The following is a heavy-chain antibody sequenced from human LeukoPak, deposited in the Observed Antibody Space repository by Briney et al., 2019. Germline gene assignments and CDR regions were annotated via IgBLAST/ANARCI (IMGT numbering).Heavy chain of an antibody. CDR2: ISANNGKT. CDR3: ARESYASGSYFNDY. Sequence: ASVKVSCKASGYTFTTYGISWVRQAPGQGLEWMGWISANNGKTNYAQKLQGRVTMTTDTSTNTAYMGLRSLRSDDTAVYYCARESYASGSYFNDYWGQGTLVTVSS. CDR1: GYTFTTYG. D-gene: IGHD3-10*01. J-gene: IGHJ4*02. V-gene: IGHV1-18*01.